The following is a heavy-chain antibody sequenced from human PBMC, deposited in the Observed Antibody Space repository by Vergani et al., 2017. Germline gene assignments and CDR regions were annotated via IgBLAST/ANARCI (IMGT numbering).Heavy chain of an antibody. V-gene: IGHV3-13*01. CDR1: GFTFSSYD. CDR3: ARGRSGDYDFMTGTDPLT. J-gene: IGHJ4*02. D-gene: IGHD3-9*01. Sequence: EVQLVESGGGLVQPGGSLRLSCAASGFTFSSYDMHWVRQATGKGLEWVSAIGTAGDTYYPGSVKGRFTISRENAKNSLYLQMNSLRAEDTAVYYCARGRSGDYDFMTGTDPLTWGQGTLVTVSS. CDR2: IGTAGDT.